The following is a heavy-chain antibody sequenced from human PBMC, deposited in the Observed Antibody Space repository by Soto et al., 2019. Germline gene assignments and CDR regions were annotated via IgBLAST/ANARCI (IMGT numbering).Heavy chain of an antibody. J-gene: IGHJ4*02. Sequence: SETLSLTCTVSGGSISSYYWSWIRQPPGKGLEWIGYIYYSGSTNYNPSLKSRVTISVDTSKNQFSLKLSSVTAADTAVYYCAKDHGSGSYHDYWGQGTLVTVSS. V-gene: IGHV4-59*01. CDR3: AKDHGSGSYHDY. D-gene: IGHD3-10*01. CDR1: GGSISSYY. CDR2: IYYSGST.